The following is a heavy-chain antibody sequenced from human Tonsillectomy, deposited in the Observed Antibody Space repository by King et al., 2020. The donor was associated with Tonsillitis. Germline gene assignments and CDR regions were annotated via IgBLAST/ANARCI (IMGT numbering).Heavy chain of an antibody. D-gene: IGHD3-10*01. Sequence: QLVQSGGGLVQPGRSLRLSCAASGFSFDDYAMHWVRQVPGKGLEWVSGISWNRASIAYADSVKGRFTISRDNAKNSLYLQMNSLRAEDTALFYCVKDRSTMIRGVASYFDLWGRGTLVTVSS. CDR3: VKDRSTMIRGVASYFDL. J-gene: IGHJ2*01. CDR1: GFSFDDYA. CDR2: ISWNRASI. V-gene: IGHV3-9*01.